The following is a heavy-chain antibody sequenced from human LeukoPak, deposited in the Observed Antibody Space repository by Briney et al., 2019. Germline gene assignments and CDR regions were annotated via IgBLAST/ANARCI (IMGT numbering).Heavy chain of an antibody. J-gene: IGHJ6*03. CDR3: TRAIGSYYYMDV. CDR1: GFTVSSNY. D-gene: IGHD3-10*01. V-gene: IGHV3-66*01. Sequence: GGSLRLSCAASGFTVSSNYMSWVRQAPGKGLEWVSVIYSGGSTYYADSVKGRFTISRDNSKNTLYLQMNSLKTEDTAVYYCTRAIGSYYYMDVWGKGTTVTISS. CDR2: IYSGGST.